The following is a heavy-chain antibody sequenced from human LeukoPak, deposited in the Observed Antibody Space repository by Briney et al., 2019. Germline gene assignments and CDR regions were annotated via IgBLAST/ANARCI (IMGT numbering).Heavy chain of an antibody. D-gene: IGHD3-10*01. CDR2: IGAYNGNT. CDR3: ARDPGYYGSGSCYKYPFDY. J-gene: IGHJ4*02. V-gene: IGHV1-18*01. Sequence: GASVKVSCKASGYTFTSFGISWVRQAPGQGLEWMGWIGAYNGNTNYAQKLQGRVTMTTDTSTSTAYMELRSLRSDDTAVYYCARDPGYYGSGSCYKYPFDYWGQGTLVTVSS. CDR1: GYTFTSFG.